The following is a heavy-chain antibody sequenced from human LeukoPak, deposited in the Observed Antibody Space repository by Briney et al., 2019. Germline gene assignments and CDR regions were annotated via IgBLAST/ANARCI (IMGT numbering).Heavy chain of an antibody. J-gene: IGHJ4*02. CDR2: ISGSGGST. CDR1: GFTFSSYA. CDR3: AKDPYSSSWTHYFDY. V-gene: IGHV3-23*01. Sequence: PGGSLRLSCAASGFTFSSYARSWVRQAPGKGLEWVSAISGSGGSTYYADSVKGRFTISRDNSKNTLYLQMNSLRAEDTAVYYCAKDPYSSSWTHYFDYWGQGTLVTVSS. D-gene: IGHD6-13*01.